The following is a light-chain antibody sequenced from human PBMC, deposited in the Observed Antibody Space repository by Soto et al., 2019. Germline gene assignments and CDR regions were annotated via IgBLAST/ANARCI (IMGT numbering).Light chain of an antibody. J-gene: IGKJ5*01. CDR1: QSVRSS. CDR2: DAS. V-gene: IGKV3-11*01. Sequence: EIVLTQSPATLSLSPGERATLSCRASQSVRSSLGWYQQKPGQPPRLLIYDASNRATGIPARFSGSGSGTDFTLTISSLEPEDFAIYFCQQRSDWPRITFGQVTRLDI. CDR3: QQRSDWPRIT.